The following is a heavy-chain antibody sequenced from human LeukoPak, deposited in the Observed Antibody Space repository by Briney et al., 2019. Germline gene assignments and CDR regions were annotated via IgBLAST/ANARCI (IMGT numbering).Heavy chain of an antibody. CDR2: INHSGST. J-gene: IGHJ4*02. CDR1: GGSFSGYY. D-gene: IGHD2-2*01. Sequence: SETLSLTCAVYGGSFSGYYWGWIRQPPGKGLEWIGEINHSGSTNYNPSLKSRVTISVDTSKNQFSLKLSSVTAADTAVYYCARYCSSTSCVDYWGQGTLVTVSS. V-gene: IGHV4-34*01. CDR3: ARYCSSTSCVDY.